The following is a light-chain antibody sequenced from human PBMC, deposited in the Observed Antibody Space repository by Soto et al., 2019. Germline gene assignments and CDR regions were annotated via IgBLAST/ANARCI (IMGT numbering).Light chain of an antibody. J-gene: IGLJ1*01. CDR1: SSNIGAGYD. CDR3: QSYDSSLSGYV. CDR2: GNS. Sequence: QSVLTQPPSVSGAPGQGVTISCTGSSSNIGAGYDVHWYQQLPGTAPKLLIHGNSNRPSGVPDRLSGSKSGTSAALAITGLQAEDEADYYCQSYDSSLSGYVFGTGTKLTVL. V-gene: IGLV1-40*01.